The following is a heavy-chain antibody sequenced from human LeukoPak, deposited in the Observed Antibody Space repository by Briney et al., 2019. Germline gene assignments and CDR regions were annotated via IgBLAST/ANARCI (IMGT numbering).Heavy chain of an antibody. V-gene: IGHV4-31*03. Sequence: PSQTLSLTCTVTGGSISSGGYYWSWIRQHPGKGLEWIGYIYYSGSTYYNPSLKSRVTISVDTSKNQFSLKLSSVTAADTAVYYCARVNIGTTTKTYWGQGTLVTVSS. D-gene: IGHD2/OR15-2a*01. J-gene: IGHJ4*02. CDR2: IYYSGST. CDR3: ARVNIGTTTKTY. CDR1: GGSISSGGYY.